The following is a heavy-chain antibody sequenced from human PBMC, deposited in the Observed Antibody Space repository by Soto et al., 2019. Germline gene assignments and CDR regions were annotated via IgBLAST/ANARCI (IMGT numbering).Heavy chain of an antibody. J-gene: IGHJ3*02. Sequence: ASGKVSCKASGYTFTSYDINWVRQATGQGLEWMGWMNPNSGNTGYAQKFRGRVTMTRNTSISTAYMELSSLRSEDTAVYYCAREGILSWIPLAFDICGQGTMVT. CDR1: GYTFTSYD. CDR2: MNPNSGNT. D-gene: IGHD5-18*01. V-gene: IGHV1-8*01. CDR3: AREGILSWIPLAFDI.